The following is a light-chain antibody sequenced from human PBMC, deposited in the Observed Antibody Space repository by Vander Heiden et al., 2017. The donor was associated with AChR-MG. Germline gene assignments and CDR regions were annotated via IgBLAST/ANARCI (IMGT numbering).Light chain of an antibody. CDR3: QQDSSYPYT. V-gene: IGKV1-5*01. CDR1: QSISSW. J-gene: IGKJ2*01. Sequence: DIQMTQSPSTLSASVGDRVTITCRASQSISSWLAWYQQKPGKAPNLLIYDASSLQSGVPSRFSGSASGPEFTLTISSLQPDDFAIYFCQQDSSYPYTFGQGTKLDIK. CDR2: DAS.